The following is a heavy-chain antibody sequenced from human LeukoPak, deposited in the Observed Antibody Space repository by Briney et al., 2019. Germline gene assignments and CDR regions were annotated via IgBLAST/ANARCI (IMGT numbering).Heavy chain of an antibody. CDR1: GFTFSSYW. J-gene: IGHJ4*02. Sequence: PGGSLRLSCAASGFTFSSYWMHWVRQAPGKGLMWVSRIDSDGSSTSYADSVKGRFTISRDNAKNMLYLQMNSLRAEDTAVYYCARDKSGGSVTTSFDYWGQGTLVTVSS. V-gene: IGHV3-74*01. CDR3: ARDKSGGSVTTSFDY. D-gene: IGHD4-17*01. CDR2: IDSDGSST.